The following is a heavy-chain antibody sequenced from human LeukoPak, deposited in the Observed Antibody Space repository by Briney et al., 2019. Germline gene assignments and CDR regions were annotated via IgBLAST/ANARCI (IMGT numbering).Heavy chain of an antibody. J-gene: IGHJ4*02. CDR1: GFTVSNNY. Sequence: GGSLRLSCAVSGFTVSNNYMSWVRQAPGKGLEWVSLIYSGDKTYYADSVKGRFTISTDNSKNTLYLQMNGLRAEDTAVYYCARGKTVAYYFDDWGQGILVTVSS. CDR3: ARGKTVAYYFDD. D-gene: IGHD4-23*01. V-gene: IGHV3-53*01. CDR2: IYSGDKT.